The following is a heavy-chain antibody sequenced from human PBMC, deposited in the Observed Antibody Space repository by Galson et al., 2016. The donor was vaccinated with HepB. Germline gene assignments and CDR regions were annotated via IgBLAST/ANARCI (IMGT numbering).Heavy chain of an antibody. CDR2: LTTDGIIG. CDR3: ARENHYVFDL. V-gene: IGHV3-74*01. Sequence: CAATGFPFSAYWMQWVRQVPGQGLVWVSRLTTDGIIGYADSVMGRFTISRDNAKNTLYLHMDSLRAEETAVYYCARENHYVFDLWGRGTNVIVSS. J-gene: IGHJ2*01. CDR1: GFPFSAYW. D-gene: IGHD1-14*01.